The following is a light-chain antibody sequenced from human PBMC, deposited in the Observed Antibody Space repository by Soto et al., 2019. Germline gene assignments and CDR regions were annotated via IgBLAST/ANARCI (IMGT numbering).Light chain of an antibody. CDR1: QSISTY. CDR3: LKNYNLYT. Sequence: DIQMTQSPSSLSASVGDKVTIACRASQSISTYLNWYQQRPGKTPKLLIYAASNLQSGVPSRFSGSGSETDFTLTITTLQPEVFATYYCLKNYNLYTFGQGTKLEIK. V-gene: IGKV1-39*01. CDR2: AAS. J-gene: IGKJ2*01.